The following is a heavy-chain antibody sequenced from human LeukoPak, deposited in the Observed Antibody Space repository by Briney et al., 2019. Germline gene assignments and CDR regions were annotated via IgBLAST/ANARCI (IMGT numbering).Heavy chain of an antibody. J-gene: IGHJ4*02. Sequence: GGTLRLSCAASGFTFSSDGMSWVRQAPGEGLEWVSAISYSGGIIYYADSVKGRFTISRDNSKNTLYLQMNSLRAEDTAVYYCARDPYDSSGYGVHYFDYWGQGTLVTVSS. CDR1: GFTFSSDG. CDR2: ISYSGGII. CDR3: ARDPYDSSGYGVHYFDY. D-gene: IGHD3-22*01. V-gene: IGHV3-23*01.